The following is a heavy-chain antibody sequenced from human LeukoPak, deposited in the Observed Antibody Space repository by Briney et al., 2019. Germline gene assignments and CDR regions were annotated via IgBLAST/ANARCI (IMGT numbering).Heavy chain of an antibody. D-gene: IGHD7-27*01. CDR1: GFTFSSYE. J-gene: IGHJ4*02. Sequence: GGSLRLSCAASGFTFSSYEMNWVRQAPGKGLEWVSYISSSGSTIYYADSVKGRFTISRDNAKDSLYLQMNSLRAEDTAVYYCARDELGGFDYWGQGTLVTVSS. CDR3: ARDELGGFDY. CDR2: ISSSGSTI. V-gene: IGHV3-48*03.